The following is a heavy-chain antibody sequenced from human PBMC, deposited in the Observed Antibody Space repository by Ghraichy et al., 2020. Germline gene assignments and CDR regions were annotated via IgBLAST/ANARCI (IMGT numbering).Heavy chain of an antibody. V-gene: IGHV3-74*01. Sequence: GGSLRLSCAASGFTFSTYWMHWVRQAPGKGLVWVSRIKSDGSSTNYADSVMGRFTISRDNAKNTLYLQMNSLRAEDTAVYYCARSSGSYFDWGQGTLVTVSS. CDR3: ARSSGSYFD. D-gene: IGHD1-26*01. J-gene: IGHJ4*02. CDR1: GFTFSTYW. CDR2: IKSDGSST.